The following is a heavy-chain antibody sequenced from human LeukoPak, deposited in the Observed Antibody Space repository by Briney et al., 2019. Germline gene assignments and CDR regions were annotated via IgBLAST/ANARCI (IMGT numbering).Heavy chain of an antibody. Sequence: GGSLRLSCAASGFTFSSFALSWVRQAPGKGLEWVSSISSSSSYIYYADSVKGRFTISRDNAKNSLYLQMNSLRAEDTAVYYCARGIVGATWGRCYWGQGTLVTVSS. J-gene: IGHJ4*02. CDR1: GFTFSSFA. CDR3: ARGIVGATWGRCY. V-gene: IGHV3-21*01. CDR2: ISSSSSYI. D-gene: IGHD1-26*01.